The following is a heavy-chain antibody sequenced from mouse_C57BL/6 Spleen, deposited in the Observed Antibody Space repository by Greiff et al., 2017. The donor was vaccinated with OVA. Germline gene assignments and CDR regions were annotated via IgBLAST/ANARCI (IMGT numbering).Heavy chain of an antibody. V-gene: IGHV1-54*01. CDR1: GYAFTNYL. CDR3: AREGGHYFDY. J-gene: IGHJ2*01. CDR2: INPGSGGT. Sequence: VQLQESGAELVRPGTSVKVSCKASGYAFTNYLIEWVKQRPGQGLEWIGVINPGSGGTNYNEKFKGKATLTADKSSSTAYMQLSSLTSEDSAVYFCAREGGHYFDYWGQGTTLTVSS.